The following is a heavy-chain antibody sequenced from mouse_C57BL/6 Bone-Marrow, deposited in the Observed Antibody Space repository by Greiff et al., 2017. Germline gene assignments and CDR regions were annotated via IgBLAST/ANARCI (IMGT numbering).Heavy chain of an antibody. J-gene: IGHJ2*01. CDR3: ARDWDFYGD. CDR2: IYPGDGDT. CDR1: GYAFSSYW. V-gene: IGHV1-80*01. Sequence: QVQLKESGAELVKPGASVKISCKASGYAFSSYWMNWVKQRPGKGLEWIGQIYPGDGDTNYNGKFKGKATLTADKPSSTASMQLRSLTSEDSAVYYCARDWDFYGDWGQGTTLSVAT. D-gene: IGHD4-1*01.